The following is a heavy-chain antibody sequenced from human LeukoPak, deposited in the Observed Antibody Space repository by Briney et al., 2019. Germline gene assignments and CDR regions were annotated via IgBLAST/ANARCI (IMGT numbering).Heavy chain of an antibody. CDR2: IYHSGST. CDR1: GYSISSGYY. J-gene: IGHJ4*02. CDR3: ARGPPLRGDFDY. Sequence: SETLSLTCTVSGYSISSGYYWGWIRQPPGKGLEWIGSIYHSGSTYYNPSLKSRVTISVDTPKNQFSLKLSSVTAADTAVYYCARGPPLRGDFDYWGQGTLVTVSS. V-gene: IGHV4-38-2*02.